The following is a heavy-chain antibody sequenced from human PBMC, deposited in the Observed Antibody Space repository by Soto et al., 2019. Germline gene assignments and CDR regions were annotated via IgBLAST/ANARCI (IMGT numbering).Heavy chain of an antibody. CDR1: GFTFSSYG. CDR3: ARSRITMIVVAVPDY. V-gene: IGHV3-30*03. Sequence: GGSLRLSCAASGFTFSSYGMHWVRQAPGKGLEWVAVISYDGSNKYYADSVKGRFTISRDNSKNTLYLQMNSLRAEDTAVYYCARSRITMIVVAVPDYWGQGTLVTVSS. J-gene: IGHJ4*02. CDR2: ISYDGSNK. D-gene: IGHD3-22*01.